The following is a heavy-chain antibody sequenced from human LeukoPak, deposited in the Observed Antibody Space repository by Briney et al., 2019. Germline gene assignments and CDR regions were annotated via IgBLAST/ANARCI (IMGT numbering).Heavy chain of an antibody. CDR3: ARDSETYCTNDVCYFH. CDR1: GGSISSSSYY. CDR2: IYTSGSS. Sequence: PSETLSLTCTVSGGSISSSSYYWSWIRQPAGKGLEWIGRIYTSGSSNYNPSLKSRVTISVDTSKNQFSLKLSSVTAADTAVYYCARDSETYCTNDVCYFHWGQGTLVTVSS. J-gene: IGHJ4*02. V-gene: IGHV4-61*02. D-gene: IGHD2-8*01.